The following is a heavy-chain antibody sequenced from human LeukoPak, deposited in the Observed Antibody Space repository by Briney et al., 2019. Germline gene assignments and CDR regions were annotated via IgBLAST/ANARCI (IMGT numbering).Heavy chain of an antibody. CDR1: GYSFTDYW. Sequence: GESLKISCKGSGYSFTDYWIGWVRQMPGKGLEWMGIIYPGDSDIRYSPSFKGQVTISADKSITTAYLERSSLQASDTAMYYCARHGRYSSSPSGWSDYWGQGTMVTVSS. J-gene: IGHJ4*02. D-gene: IGHD6-6*01. CDR2: IYPGDSDI. V-gene: IGHV5-51*01. CDR3: ARHGRYSSSPSGWSDY.